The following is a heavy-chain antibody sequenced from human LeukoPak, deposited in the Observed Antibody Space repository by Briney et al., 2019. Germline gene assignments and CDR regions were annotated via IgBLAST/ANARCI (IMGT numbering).Heavy chain of an antibody. CDR2: IIPIFGTA. D-gene: IGHD5-18*01. CDR1: GGTFSSYA. Sequence: ASVKVSCKASGGTFSSYAISWVRQAPGQGLEWMGGIIPIFGTANYAQKFQGRVTITADESTSTAYMELSSLRSEDTAVYYCARSQGGYSYGSTYYYGMDVWGQGTTVTVSS. CDR3: ARSQGGYSYGSTYYYGMDV. J-gene: IGHJ6*02. V-gene: IGHV1-69*13.